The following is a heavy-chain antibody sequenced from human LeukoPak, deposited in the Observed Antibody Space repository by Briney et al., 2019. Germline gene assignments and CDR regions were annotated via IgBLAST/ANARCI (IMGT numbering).Heavy chain of an antibody. J-gene: IGHJ6*03. D-gene: IGHD6-19*01. CDR3: ARVGQWLGLGYYYYMDV. V-gene: IGHV3-21*01. Sequence: AGRSLRLSCAASGFTFSIYSMNWVRQAPGKGLEWVSSIGSSSSYIYYTDSVKGRFTISRDNDKNSLYLQMKSLRAEDTAVYYCARVGQWLGLGYYYYMDVWGKGTTVTVSS. CDR2: IGSSSSYI. CDR1: GFTFSIYS.